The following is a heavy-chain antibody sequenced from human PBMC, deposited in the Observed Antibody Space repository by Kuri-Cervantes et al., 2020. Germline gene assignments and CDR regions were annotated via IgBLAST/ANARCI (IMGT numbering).Heavy chain of an antibody. D-gene: IGHD3-3*01. CDR2: IIPIFGTA. CDR1: VGTFSSYA. V-gene: IGHV1-69*13. J-gene: IGHJ6*03. Sequence: SVKVSCKASVGTFSSYAISWVRQAPGQGLEWMGGIIPIFGTANYAQKFQGRVTITADESTSTAYMELSSLRSEDTAVYYCARNSQERPLRFLEWSSSYYYYYYMDVWGKGTTVTVSS. CDR3: ARNSQERPLRFLEWSSSYYYYYYMDV.